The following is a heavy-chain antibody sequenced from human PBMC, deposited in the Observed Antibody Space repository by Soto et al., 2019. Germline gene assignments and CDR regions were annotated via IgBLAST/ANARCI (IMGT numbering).Heavy chain of an antibody. CDR1: GYTFTSYG. CDR2: ISAYNGNT. J-gene: IGHJ4*02. Sequence: GASVKVSCKASGYTFTSYGISWVRQAPGQGLERMGWISAYNGNTNYAQKLQGRVTMTTDTSTSTAYMELRSLRSDDTAVYYCARVIMDPYSSGWRLDYWGQGTLVTVSS. V-gene: IGHV1-18*01. D-gene: IGHD6-19*01. CDR3: ARVIMDPYSSGWRLDY.